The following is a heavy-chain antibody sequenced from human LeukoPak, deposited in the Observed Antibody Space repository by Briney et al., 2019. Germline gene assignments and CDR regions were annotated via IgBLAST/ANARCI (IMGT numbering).Heavy chain of an antibody. Sequence: GESLKISCKGSGYSFTSYWIGWVRQMPGEGLEWMGIIYPGDSDTRYSPSFQGQVTISADKSISTAYLQWSSLKASDTAMYYCARQAGYYYGSGSYTPIDYWGQGTLVTVSS. CDR2: IYPGDSDT. J-gene: IGHJ4*02. V-gene: IGHV5-51*01. CDR3: ARQAGYYYGSGSYTPIDY. D-gene: IGHD3-10*01. CDR1: GYSFTSYW.